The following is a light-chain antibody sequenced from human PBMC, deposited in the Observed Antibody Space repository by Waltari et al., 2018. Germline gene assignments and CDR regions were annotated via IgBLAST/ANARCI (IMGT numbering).Light chain of an antibody. J-gene: IGKJ2*01. Sequence: EIVMTKSPATLSVSPGERATLSCRASQALNTNLAWYQQKPGQAPRLLIYGASTRATGIPARFSGSGSGTEFTLTISSLQSEDFAVYYCQQYNSWPPYTFGQGTKLEIK. CDR1: QALNTN. CDR2: GAS. CDR3: QQYNSWPPYT. V-gene: IGKV3-15*01.